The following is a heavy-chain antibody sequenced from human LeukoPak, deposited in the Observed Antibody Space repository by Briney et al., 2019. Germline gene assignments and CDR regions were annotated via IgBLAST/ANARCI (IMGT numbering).Heavy chain of an antibody. D-gene: IGHD2-15*01. J-gene: IGHJ4*02. CDR2: IKQEGSEK. Sequence: GGSLRLSCAASGFTFSSYWMSWVRQAPGKGLEWVANIKQEGSEKYYVDSVKGRFTISRDNAKNSLYLQMNSLRAEDTAVYYCARDLSYCSGGSCYPGYWGQGTLVTVSS. CDR3: ARDLSYCSGGSCYPGY. CDR1: GFTFSSYW. V-gene: IGHV3-7*01.